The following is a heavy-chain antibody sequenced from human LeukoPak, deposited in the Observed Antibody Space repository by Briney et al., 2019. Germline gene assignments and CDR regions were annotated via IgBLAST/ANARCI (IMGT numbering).Heavy chain of an antibody. V-gene: IGHV4-38-2*02. CDR2: INHVGST. CDR3: ARLGTGTVFDY. J-gene: IGHJ4*02. D-gene: IGHD1-1*01. Sequence: SETLSLTCTVSGYSISSGYYWGWIRQPPGKGLEWIGSINHVGSTYYNPSLKSRVTISVDTSKNQFSLKLSSVTAADTAVYYCARLGTGTVFDYWGQGTLVTVSS. CDR1: GYSISSGYY.